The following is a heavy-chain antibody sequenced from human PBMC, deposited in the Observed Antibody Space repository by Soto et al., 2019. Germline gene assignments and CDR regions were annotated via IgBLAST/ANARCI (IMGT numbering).Heavy chain of an antibody. Sequence: TRSLTCRVGGECSSRGSQYWNWIRQHPGKGLEWIGHIYYSGSTYYNPSLKSRLTISVDTSKNQFSLKLSSVTAPDTAVYCFARRSGYYDVGCMYRWGRWTTVPVSS. CDR2: IYYSGST. CDR3: ARRSGYYDVGCMYR. CDR1: GECSSRGSQY. D-gene: IGHD3-22*01. V-gene: IGHV4-31*02. J-gene: IGHJ6*02.